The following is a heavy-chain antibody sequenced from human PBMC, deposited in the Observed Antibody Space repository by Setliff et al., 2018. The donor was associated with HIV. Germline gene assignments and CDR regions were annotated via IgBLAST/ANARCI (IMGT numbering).Heavy chain of an antibody. V-gene: IGHV1-46*01. Sequence: ASVKVSCKASGYTFTSSYMHWVRQAPGQGLEWMGIINPSSGDTNYAQKFQGRLTMTTDTSTSTAYMELRSLRSDDTAVYYCARDDGGYNYAEAFDVWGQGTMVTVSS. D-gene: IGHD3-16*01. CDR2: INPSSGDT. CDR3: ARDDGGYNYAEAFDV. J-gene: IGHJ3*01. CDR1: GYTFTSSY.